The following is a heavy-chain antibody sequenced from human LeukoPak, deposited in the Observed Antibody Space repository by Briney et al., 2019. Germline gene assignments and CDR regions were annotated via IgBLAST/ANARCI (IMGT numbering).Heavy chain of an antibody. Sequence: GGSLRLSCAASGFTFDDYGMSWVRQAPGKGLEWVSGINWNGGSTGYADSVKGRFTISRDNAKNSLYLQMNSLRAEDTALYHCARAYCSGGSRYPGLSDYWGQGTLVTVSS. CDR1: GFTFDDYG. CDR3: ARAYCSGGSRYPGLSDY. V-gene: IGHV3-20*01. CDR2: INWNGGST. J-gene: IGHJ4*02. D-gene: IGHD2-15*01.